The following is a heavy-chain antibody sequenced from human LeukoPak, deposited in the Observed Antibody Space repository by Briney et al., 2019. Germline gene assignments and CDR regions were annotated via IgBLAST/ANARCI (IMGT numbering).Heavy chain of an antibody. CDR1: GGSFSGYY. D-gene: IGHD3-3*01. V-gene: IGHV4-34*01. J-gene: IGHJ4*02. CDR3: ARVYRGGFDY. Sequence: KPSETLSLTCAVYGGSFSGYYWNWIRQPPGKGLEWIGEINHSGSTNYNPSLKSRVTISVDTSKNQFSLKLSSVTAADTAVYYCARVYRGGFDYWRQGTLVTVSS. CDR2: INHSGST.